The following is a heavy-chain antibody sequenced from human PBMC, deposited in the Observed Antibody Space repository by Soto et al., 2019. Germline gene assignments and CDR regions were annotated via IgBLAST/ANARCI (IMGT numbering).Heavy chain of an antibody. V-gene: IGHV1-2*02. D-gene: IGHD1-1*01. Sequence: AAVKVSCKASGYSFTKYHMHWVRQAPGQGLEWMGWINPGSGVTNQAQKFQGRVTMTRDTSITTTYMELNSLTSDDTAVYYCARVAGHKNARFDTWGQGAMVTVYS. CDR1: GYSFTKYH. CDR3: ARVAGHKNARFDT. J-gene: IGHJ4*02. CDR2: INPGSGVT.